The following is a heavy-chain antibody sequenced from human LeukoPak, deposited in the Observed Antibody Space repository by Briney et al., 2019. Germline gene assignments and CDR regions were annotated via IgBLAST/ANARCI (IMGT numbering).Heavy chain of an antibody. CDR3: ARVSTVVAPGGFDY. CDR2: TYYRSKWYN. V-gene: IGHV6-1*01. D-gene: IGHD4-23*01. Sequence: SQTLSLTCAISGDSVSSNSAAWNWIRQSPSRGLEWQGRTYYRSKWYNDYAVSMKSRITINPDTSKNQFSLQLNSVTPEDTAVYYCARVSTVVAPGGFDYWGQGTLVTVSS. CDR1: GDSVSSNSAA. J-gene: IGHJ4*02.